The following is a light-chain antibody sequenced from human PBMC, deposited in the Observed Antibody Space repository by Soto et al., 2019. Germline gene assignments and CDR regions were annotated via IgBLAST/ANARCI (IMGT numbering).Light chain of an antibody. CDR1: QSVSNY. CDR2: DAS. Sequence: EIVLTQSPATLSLSPGERATLSCLASQSVSNYLSWYQQKPGQAPRLLMYDASNRATGIPARFSGSGSGTDFTLTISSLEPEDFAAYYCQQRSNWPITFGQGTRLEI. CDR3: QQRSNWPIT. V-gene: IGKV3-11*01. J-gene: IGKJ5*01.